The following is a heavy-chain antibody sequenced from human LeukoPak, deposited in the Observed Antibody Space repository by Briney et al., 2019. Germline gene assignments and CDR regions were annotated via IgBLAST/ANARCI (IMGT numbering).Heavy chain of an antibody. CDR3: AREGPETGDY. V-gene: IGHV4-38-2*02. CDR1: GYSISSGYY. J-gene: IGHJ4*02. CDR2: IYHSGST. D-gene: IGHD1-14*01. Sequence: SETLSLTCTASGYSISSGYYWGWIRQPPGNGLEWIGSIYHSGSTYYNPSLKSRVTISVDTSKNQFSLKLSSVTAADTAVYYCAREGPETGDYWGQGTLVTVSS.